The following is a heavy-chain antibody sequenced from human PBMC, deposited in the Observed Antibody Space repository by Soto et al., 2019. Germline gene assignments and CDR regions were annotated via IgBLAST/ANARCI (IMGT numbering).Heavy chain of an antibody. V-gene: IGHV4-39*01. Sequence: QVQLQVSGPGLVRPSETLFLTCTVSGYSISSTTYSCGWIRQSPGKGLEWIGSIYYNGRTHYNPSLASGVTISVDMTKNQLALNLSSVTAADTAMYYCAGLAEFDLRVNVDLWGKGTTVTVSS. CDR3: AGLAEFDLRVNVDL. CDR2: IYYNGRT. CDR1: GYSISSTTYS. D-gene: IGHD3-9*01. J-gene: IGHJ6*03.